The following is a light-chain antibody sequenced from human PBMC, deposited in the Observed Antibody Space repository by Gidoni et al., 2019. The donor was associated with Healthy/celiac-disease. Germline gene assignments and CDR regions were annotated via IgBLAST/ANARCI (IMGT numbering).Light chain of an antibody. J-gene: IGLJ1*01. V-gene: IGLV2-14*01. Sequence: QSALTPPASVSGSPGQSITISCTGTSSDVGGYNYVSWYQQHPGKAPKLMIYEVSNRPSGVSNRFSGSKSGNTASLTISGLQAEDEADYYCSSYTSSSTAYVFGTGTKVTV. CDR3: SSYTSSSTAYV. CDR1: SSDVGGYNY. CDR2: EVS.